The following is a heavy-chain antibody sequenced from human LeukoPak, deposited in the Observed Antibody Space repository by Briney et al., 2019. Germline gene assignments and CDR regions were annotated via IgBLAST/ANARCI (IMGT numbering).Heavy chain of an antibody. CDR1: GGSLSSYY. J-gene: IGHJ4*02. V-gene: IGHV4-59*05. Sequence: SETLSLTCTVSGGSLSSYYWSWIRQPPGKGLEWIGGIYYSGSTYYNPSLKSRLTISVDNPKNNFSLKLIAGTTADNAVIYCCVLQLAVAGIFDNCGQGALVTVSS. D-gene: IGHD6-19*01. CDR2: IYYSGST. CDR3: CVLQLAVAGIFDN.